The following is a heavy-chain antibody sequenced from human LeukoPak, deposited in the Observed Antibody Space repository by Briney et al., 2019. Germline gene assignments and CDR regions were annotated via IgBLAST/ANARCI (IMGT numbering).Heavy chain of an antibody. CDR2: IRSDGSNK. Sequence: GGSLRLSCAASGFTFSSYTMSWVRQAPGKGLEWVAFIRSDGSNKYYADSVKGRFTISRDSSKNTLYLQMNSLRAEDTAVYYCAKAQDFYGSGRDAFDIWGQGTMVTVSS. CDR1: GFTFSSYT. D-gene: IGHD3-10*01. V-gene: IGHV3-30*02. J-gene: IGHJ3*02. CDR3: AKAQDFYGSGRDAFDI.